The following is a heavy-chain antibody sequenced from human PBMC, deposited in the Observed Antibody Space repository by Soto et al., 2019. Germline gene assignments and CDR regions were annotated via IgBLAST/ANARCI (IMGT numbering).Heavy chain of an antibody. CDR1: GGSISSSNW. V-gene: IGHV4-4*02. CDR3: ARDMRSLTYYYDSSGYARGDAFDI. CDR2: IYHSGST. Sequence: SETLSLTCAVSGGSISSSNWWSWVRQPPGKGLEWIGEIYHSGSTNYNPSLKSRVTISVDKSKNQFSLKLSSVTAADTAVYYCARDMRSLTYYYDSSGYARGDAFDIWGQGTMVT. J-gene: IGHJ3*02. D-gene: IGHD3-22*01.